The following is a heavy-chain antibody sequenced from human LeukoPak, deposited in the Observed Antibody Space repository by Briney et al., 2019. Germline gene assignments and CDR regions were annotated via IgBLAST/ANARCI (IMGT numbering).Heavy chain of an antibody. CDR3: ARVYGRYPFDY. Sequence: SETLSLTCTVSGGSISSSSYYWGWIRQPPGKGLEWIGSIYYSGSTYYNPSLKSRVTISVDTSKNQFSLKLSSVTAADTAVYYCARVYGRYPFDYWGQGTLVTVSS. CDR2: IYYSGST. J-gene: IGHJ4*02. V-gene: IGHV4-39*07. D-gene: IGHD4-17*01. CDR1: GGSISSSSYY.